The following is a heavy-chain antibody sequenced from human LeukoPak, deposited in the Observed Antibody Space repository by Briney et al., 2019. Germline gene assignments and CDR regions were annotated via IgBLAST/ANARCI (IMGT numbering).Heavy chain of an antibody. J-gene: IGHJ3*02. V-gene: IGHV4-39*01. CDR2: IYYSGST. D-gene: IGHD3-22*01. CDR1: GGSISSSSYY. CDR3: ARRITMILVATDAFDI. Sequence: SETLSLTCTVSGGSISSSSYYWGWIRQPPGKGLEWIGSIYYSGSTYYNPSLKSRVTISVDTSKNQFSLKLSSVTAADTAVYYCARRITMILVATDAFDIWGQGTMVTVSS.